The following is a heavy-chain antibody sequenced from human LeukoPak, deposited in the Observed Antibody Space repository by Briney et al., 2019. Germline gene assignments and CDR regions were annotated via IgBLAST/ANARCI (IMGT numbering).Heavy chain of an antibody. Sequence: ETLSLTCAVYGGSFSGYYWSWVRQAPGKGLEWVSAISGSGGSTYYADSVKGRFTISRDNSRTTLYLQMNSLRAEDTAVYYCAKLRHGVGALEDYYYMDVWGKGTTVTISS. CDR2: ISGSGGST. CDR1: GGSFSGYY. CDR3: AKLRHGVGALEDYYYMDV. D-gene: IGHD1-26*01. J-gene: IGHJ6*03. V-gene: IGHV3-23*01.